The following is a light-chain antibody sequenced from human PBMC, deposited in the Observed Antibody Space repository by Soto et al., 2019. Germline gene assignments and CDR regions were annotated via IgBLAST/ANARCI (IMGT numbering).Light chain of an antibody. J-gene: IGLJ3*02. CDR1: TSNIGSHV. CDR3: AGWDDTLNGPV. V-gene: IGLV1-44*01. Sequence: QSVLTQPPSASGTPGQRVTISCSGSTSNIGSHVVNWYQQLPGTAPKLLIYFNNERPSGVPDRFSGSKSGTSASLAISGVQSEDEVDYICAGWDDTLNGPVFGGGTNLTVL. CDR2: FNN.